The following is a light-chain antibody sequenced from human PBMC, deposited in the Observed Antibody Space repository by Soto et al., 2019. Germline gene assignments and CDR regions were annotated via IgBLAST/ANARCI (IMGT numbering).Light chain of an antibody. J-gene: IGKJ4*01. CDR1: QNIGTW. CDR2: EGS. V-gene: IGKV1-5*01. CDR3: AQFNRYLLT. Sequence: DIQMTQSPSTLSALVGDRVTITGRASQNIGTWLAWYQQKPGKAPKLLIYEGSTLEGGVPSRFSGSGSGPELTLTISSLQPDDFATYSCAQFNRYLLTFGGGTKVEIQ.